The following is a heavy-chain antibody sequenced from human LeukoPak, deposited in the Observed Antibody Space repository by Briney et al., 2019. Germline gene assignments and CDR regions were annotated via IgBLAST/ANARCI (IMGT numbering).Heavy chain of an antibody. CDR2: VSLGSSYI. CDR1: GFTFRDYT. J-gene: IGHJ5*02. Sequence: PGGSLRLSCAASGFTFRDYTMNWVRQSPGKGLQWVSYVSLGSSYISYADSLKGRFTISRDDAKSSVYLEMTSLRAEDTAVYYCARASTEYAVTGGFDTWGPGTLVTVSS. D-gene: IGHD4-17*01. CDR3: ARASTEYAVTGGFDT. V-gene: IGHV3-21*01.